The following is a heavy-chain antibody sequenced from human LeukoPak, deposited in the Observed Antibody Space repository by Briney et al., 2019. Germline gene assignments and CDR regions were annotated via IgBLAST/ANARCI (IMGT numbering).Heavy chain of an antibody. CDR3: AGRLGGYVDH. V-gene: IGHV3-66*04. D-gene: IGHD2-15*01. Sequence: GGSLRLSCAASGFTVSSNYMSWVRQAPGKGLEWVSVIFSGGSTYYADSVKGRFTISSDNSKNTLYLQMNSLRVEDTAVYYCAGRLGGYVDHWGQGTLVTVSS. J-gene: IGHJ4*02. CDR2: IFSGGST. CDR1: GFTVSSNY.